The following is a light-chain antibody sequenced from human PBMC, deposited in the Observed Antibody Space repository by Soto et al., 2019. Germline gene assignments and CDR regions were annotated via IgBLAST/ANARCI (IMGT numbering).Light chain of an antibody. CDR2: AAS. V-gene: IGKV1-8*01. CDR3: QQYYSYPLT. CDR1: QDISSY. Sequence: AIRMTQSPSSFSASTGDRVTITCRASQDISSYLAWYQQKPGKAPNLLIYAASTLQSGVPSRFSGSGSGTDFTLTISCLQSEDFATYYFQQYYSYPLTFGPGTKVDIK. J-gene: IGKJ3*01.